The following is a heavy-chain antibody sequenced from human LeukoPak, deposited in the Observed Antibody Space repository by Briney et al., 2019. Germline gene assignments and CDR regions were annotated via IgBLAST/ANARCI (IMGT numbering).Heavy chain of an antibody. J-gene: IGHJ4*02. V-gene: IGHV4-34*01. CDR1: GGSFSGYY. CDR3: ARRRRSGSRHFDY. CDR2: INHSGST. D-gene: IGHD3-10*01. Sequence: SETLSLTCAVYGGSFSGYYWSWIRQPPGKGLEWIGEINHSGSTNYNPSLKSRVTISVDTSKNQFSLKLSSVTAADTAVYYCARRRRSGSRHFDYWGQGTLVTVSS.